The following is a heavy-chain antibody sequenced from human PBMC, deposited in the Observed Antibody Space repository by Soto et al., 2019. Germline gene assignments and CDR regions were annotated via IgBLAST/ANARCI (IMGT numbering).Heavy chain of an antibody. CDR2: IYYSGST. V-gene: IGHV4-39*01. Sequence: SDTLSVTCTVSGGFISSSSYYWGLIRQAPGKGLEWIGSIYYSGSTYYNPSLKSRVTISVDTSKNQFSLKLSSVTAADTAVYYCASMRLSIAVADPGNWFDPRGQGTLVTVS. J-gene: IGHJ5*02. CDR1: GGFISSSSYY. CDR3: ASMRLSIAVADPGNWFDP. D-gene: IGHD6-19*01.